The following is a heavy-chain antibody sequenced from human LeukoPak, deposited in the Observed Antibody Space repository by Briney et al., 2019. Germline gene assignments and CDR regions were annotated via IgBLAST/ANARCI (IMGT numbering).Heavy chain of an antibody. CDR3: ARVDWDYGRRAYRAFDI. Sequence: SETLSLTCTVSGGSISSGDYYWSWIRQPPGKGLEWIGYIYYSGSTYYNPSLKSRVTISVDTSKNQFSLKLSSVTAADTAVYYCARVDWDYGRRAYRAFDIWSQGTMVTVSS. CDR2: IYYSGST. J-gene: IGHJ3*02. CDR1: GGSISSGDYY. V-gene: IGHV4-30-4*01. D-gene: IGHD4-17*01.